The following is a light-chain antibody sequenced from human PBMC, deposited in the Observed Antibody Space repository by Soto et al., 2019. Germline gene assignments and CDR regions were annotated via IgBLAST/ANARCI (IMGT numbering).Light chain of an antibody. V-gene: IGLV1-36*01. J-gene: IGLJ1*01. CDR2: YDD. CDR1: SSNIGNNA. CDR3: AVWEDSLNGHV. Sequence: QSVLTQPPSVSEAPRQRVTISCSGSSSNIGNNAVNWYQQLPGKAPKLLIYYDDLLPSGVSDRFSGSKSGTSASLAISGLQSEDEADYYCAVWEDSLNGHVFGTGTKVTVL.